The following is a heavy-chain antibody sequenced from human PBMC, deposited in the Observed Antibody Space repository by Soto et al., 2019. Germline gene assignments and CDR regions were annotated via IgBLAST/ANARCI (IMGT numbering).Heavy chain of an antibody. CDR3: ARGYYGSGSWGPYDAFDI. CDR2: INPNSGGT. Sequence: QVQLVQSGAEVKKPGASVKVSCKASGYTFTGYYMHWVRQAPGQGLEWMGWINPNSGGTNYAQKFQGWVTMTRDTSISTAYMELSRLRSDDTAVYYCARGYYGSGSWGPYDAFDIWGQGTMVTVSS. D-gene: IGHD3-10*01. CDR1: GYTFTGYY. V-gene: IGHV1-2*04. J-gene: IGHJ3*02.